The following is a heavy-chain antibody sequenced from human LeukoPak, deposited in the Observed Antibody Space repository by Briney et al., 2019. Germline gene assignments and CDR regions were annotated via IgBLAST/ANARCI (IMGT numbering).Heavy chain of an antibody. CDR2: IKSKTDGGTT. D-gene: IGHD6-13*01. CDR3: TTVRLAAADHFDY. Sequence: GGSLRLSCAASGFTFSNAWMSWVRQAPGNGLEWVGRIKSKTDGGTTDYAAPVKGRFTISRDDSKNTLYLQMNSLKTEYTAAYYCTTVRLAAADHFDYWGQGTLVTVSS. V-gene: IGHV3-15*01. CDR1: GFTFSNAW. J-gene: IGHJ4*02.